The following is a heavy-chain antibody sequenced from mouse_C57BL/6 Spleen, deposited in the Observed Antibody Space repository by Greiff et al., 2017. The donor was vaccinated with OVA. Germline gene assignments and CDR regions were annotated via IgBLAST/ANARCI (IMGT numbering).Heavy chain of an antibody. J-gene: IGHJ2*01. Sequence: VQLQQPGAELVKPGASVKLSCKASGYTFTSYWMQWVKQRPGQGLEWIGEIDPSDSYTNYNQKFKGKATLTVDTSSSTAYMQLSSLTSEDSAVYYCARSTIVTTYYFDYWGQGTTLTVSS. V-gene: IGHV1-50*01. CDR3: ARSTIVTTYYFDY. D-gene: IGHD2-5*01. CDR2: IDPSDSYT. CDR1: GYTFTSYW.